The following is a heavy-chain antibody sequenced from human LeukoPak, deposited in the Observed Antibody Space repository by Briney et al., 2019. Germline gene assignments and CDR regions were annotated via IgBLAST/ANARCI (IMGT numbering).Heavy chain of an antibody. CDR3: ARDSGSYRGRWFDP. CDR2: ISSSSSYI. V-gene: IGHV3-21*01. D-gene: IGHD1-26*01. Sequence: PGGSLRLSCAASGFTFSSYSMNWVRQAPGKGLEWVSSISSSSSYIYYADSVKGRFTISRDNAKNSLYLQMNSLRAEDTAVYYCARDSGSYRGRWFDPWGQGTLVTVSS. CDR1: GFTFSSYS. J-gene: IGHJ5*02.